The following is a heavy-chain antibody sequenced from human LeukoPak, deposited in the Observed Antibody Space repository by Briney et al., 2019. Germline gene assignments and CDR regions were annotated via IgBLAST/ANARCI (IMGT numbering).Heavy chain of an antibody. CDR1: GFTFSSYW. D-gene: IGHD2-2*01. CDR3: ARGGVVPAAPRY. J-gene: IGHJ4*02. Sequence: PGGSLRLSCAAAGFTFSSYWMSWVRQAPGKGLEWEANIKQDGSEKYYGDSVKGRFTISRDNAKNSLYLQMNSLRAEDTAVYYCARGGVVPAAPRYWGQGTLVTVSS. V-gene: IGHV3-7*01. CDR2: IKQDGSEK.